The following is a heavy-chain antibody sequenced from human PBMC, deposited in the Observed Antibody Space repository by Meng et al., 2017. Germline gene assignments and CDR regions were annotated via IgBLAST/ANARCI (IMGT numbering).Heavy chain of an antibody. CDR1: GSSISSYY. CDR3: ARASGYYGSGSYYNDNDAFDI. D-gene: IGHD3-10*01. CDR2: IYYSGST. J-gene: IGHJ3*02. V-gene: IGHV4-59*01. Sequence: SETLSLTCTVSGSSISSYYWSWIRQLPGKGLEWIGYIYYSGSTNYNPSLKSRVTISVDTSKNQFSLKLSSVTAADTAVYYCARASGYYGSGSYYNDNDAFDIWGQGTMVTVSS.